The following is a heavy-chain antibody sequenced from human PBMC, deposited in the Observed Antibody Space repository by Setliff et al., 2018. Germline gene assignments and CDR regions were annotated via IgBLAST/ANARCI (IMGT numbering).Heavy chain of an antibody. CDR1: GGSVNSHH. D-gene: IGHD3-10*01. CDR2: IFYSGDT. V-gene: IGHV4-59*02. Sequence: SETLSLTCTVSGGSVNSHHWSWIRQPPGKGLEWIGFIFYSGDTKSNPSLKSRVTMSVDTSKNQFSLRLTSVTAADTAVYYCARDRTFYGSGTYTRWFDYWGQGTLVTVSS. CDR3: ARDRTFYGSGTYTRWFDY. J-gene: IGHJ4*02.